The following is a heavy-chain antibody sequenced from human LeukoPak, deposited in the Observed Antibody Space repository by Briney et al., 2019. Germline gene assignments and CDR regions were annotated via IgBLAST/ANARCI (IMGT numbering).Heavy chain of an antibody. V-gene: IGHV3-23*01. D-gene: IGHD3-16*01. J-gene: IGHJ4*02. CDR3: AKVRWGSDNALDS. CDR1: GFTFSSHG. CDR2: IIPSGHTT. Sequence: GGSLRLSCVASGFTFSSHGMNWVRQAPGKGLEWVSGIIPSGHTTYYADSVRGRFTISRDNSRNTVYLQMNSLRAEDTAVYYCAKVRWGSDNALDSWGQGTLVTGSS.